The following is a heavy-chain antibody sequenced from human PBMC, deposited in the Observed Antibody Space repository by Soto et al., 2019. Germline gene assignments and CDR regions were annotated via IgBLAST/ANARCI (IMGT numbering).Heavy chain of an antibody. V-gene: IGHV3-49*03. D-gene: IGHD3-10*01. CDR1: GFTFGDYA. J-gene: IGHJ4*02. Sequence: GGSLRLSCTASGFTFGDYAMSWFRQAPGKGLEWVGFIRSKAYGGTTEYAASVKGRFTISRDDSKSIAYLQMNSLKTEGTAVYYCTRDQLWFGELLSDYWGQGTLVTVSS. CDR2: IRSKAYGGTT. CDR3: TRDQLWFGELLSDY.